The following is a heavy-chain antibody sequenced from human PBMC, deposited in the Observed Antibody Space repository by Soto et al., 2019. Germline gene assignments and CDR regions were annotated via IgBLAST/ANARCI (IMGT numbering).Heavy chain of an antibody. D-gene: IGHD3-22*01. J-gene: IGHJ4*02. CDR1: GFTFSSYA. V-gene: IGHV3-23*01. CDR2: ISGSGGST. Sequence: GGSLRLSCAASGFTFSSYAMSWVRQAPGKGLEWVSAISGSGGSTYYADSVKGRFTISRDNSKNTLDLQMNSLRAEDTAVYYCAKDRVEGSSGYYFDYLGQGTLVTVSS. CDR3: AKDRVEGSSGYYFDY.